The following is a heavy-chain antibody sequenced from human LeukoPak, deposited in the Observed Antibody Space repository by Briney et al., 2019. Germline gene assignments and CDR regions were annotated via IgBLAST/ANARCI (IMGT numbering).Heavy chain of an antibody. J-gene: IGHJ4*02. CDR2: INHSGST. D-gene: IGHD5-18*01. Sequence: SETLSLTCAVYGGSFSGYYWSWIRQPPGKGLEWIGKINHSGSTNYNPSLKSRVTISVDTSKNQFSLKLSSVTAADTAVYYCASKSRGYSYGYYYWGQGTLVTVSS. CDR3: ASKSRGYSYGYYY. V-gene: IGHV4-34*01. CDR1: GGSFSGYY.